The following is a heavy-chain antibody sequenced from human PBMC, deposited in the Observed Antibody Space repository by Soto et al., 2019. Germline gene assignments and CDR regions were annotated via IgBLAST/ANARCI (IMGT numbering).Heavy chain of an antibody. Sequence: SETLSLTCTVFGGSISRDYWSWIRQPPGKGLEWIGHISYSGSTTYNPPLKSRVTISVDTSKNQFSLKLSSVTAADTAVYYCAAWGCSGGSCYSRFWFDPWGQGTLVTVS. J-gene: IGHJ5*02. CDR2: ISYSGST. CDR1: GGSISRDY. CDR3: AAWGCSGGSCYSRFWFDP. V-gene: IGHV4-59*01. D-gene: IGHD2-15*01.